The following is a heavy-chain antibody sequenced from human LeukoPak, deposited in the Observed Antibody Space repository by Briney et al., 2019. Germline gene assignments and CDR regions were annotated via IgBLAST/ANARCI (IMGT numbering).Heavy chain of an antibody. V-gene: IGHV3-23*01. Sequence: GGSLRLSCAASGFTFSNYAMSWVRQAPGKGLEWVSVISGSGGSTYYADSVKGRFTMSRDNSKNTLYLQMNSLRAEDTAVYYCAELGITMIGGVWGKGTTVTISS. D-gene: IGHD3-10*02. CDR3: AELGITMIGGV. J-gene: IGHJ6*04. CDR2: ISGSGGST. CDR1: GFTFSNYA.